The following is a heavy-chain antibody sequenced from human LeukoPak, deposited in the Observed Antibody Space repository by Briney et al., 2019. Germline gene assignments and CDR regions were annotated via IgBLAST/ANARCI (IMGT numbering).Heavy chain of an antibody. Sequence: GGSLRLSCAASGFTFSSYAMNWVRQAPGKGLEWVSAISGSGGSTYYADSVKGRFTISRDNSKSTLYLQMNSLRAEDTAVYYCAKDRACSDCSSTSCHNYWGQGTLVTVSS. CDR3: AKDRACSDCSSTSCHNY. CDR2: ISGSGGST. D-gene: IGHD2-2*01. J-gene: IGHJ4*02. CDR1: GFTFSSYA. V-gene: IGHV3-23*01.